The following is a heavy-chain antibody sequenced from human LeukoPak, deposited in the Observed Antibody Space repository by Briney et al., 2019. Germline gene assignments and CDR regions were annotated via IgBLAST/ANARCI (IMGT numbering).Heavy chain of an antibody. CDR2: IRYDGSNK. J-gene: IGHJ4*02. CDR1: GFTVRSNY. D-gene: IGHD3-10*01. V-gene: IGHV3-30*02. CDR3: ANLYYGSGSYRIDY. Sequence: GGSLRLSCAVSGFTVRSNYMSWVRQAPGKGLEWVAFIRYDGSNKYYADSVKGRFTISRDNSKNTLYLQMNSLRAEDTAVYYCANLYYGSGSYRIDYWGQGTLVTVSS.